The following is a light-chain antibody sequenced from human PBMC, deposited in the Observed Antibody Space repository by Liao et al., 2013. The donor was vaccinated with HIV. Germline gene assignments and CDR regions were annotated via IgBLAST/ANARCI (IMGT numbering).Light chain of an antibody. J-gene: IGLJ2*01. CDR3: QSADSSGTHVV. CDR2: KDS. V-gene: IGLV3-25*03. Sequence: SYVLTQSPSVSVAPGKTATITCGGTNIGNKDVHWYQQKPGQAPVLVIYKDSERPSGIPERFSGSSSGTTVTLTISGVQAEDEADYYCQSADSSGTHVVFGGGTKLTVL. CDR1: NIGNKD.